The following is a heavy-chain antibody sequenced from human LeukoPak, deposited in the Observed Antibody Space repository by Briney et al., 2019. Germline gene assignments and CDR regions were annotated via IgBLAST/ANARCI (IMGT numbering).Heavy chain of an antibody. CDR3: ARVYEGQRYSYANWGSNYYYYYGMDV. CDR2: MNPNSGNT. V-gene: IGHV1-8*01. CDR1: GYTFTSYD. D-gene: IGHD5-18*01. J-gene: IGHJ6*02. Sequence: GASVKVSCKASGYTFTSYDINWVRQATGQGLEWMGWMNPNSGNTGYAQKFQGRVTMTRNTSISTAYMELSSLRSEDTAVYYCARVYEGQRYSYANWGSNYYYYYGMDVWGQGTTVTVSS.